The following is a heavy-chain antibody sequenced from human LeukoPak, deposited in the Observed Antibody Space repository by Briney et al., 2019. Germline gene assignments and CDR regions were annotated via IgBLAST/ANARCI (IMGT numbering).Heavy chain of an antibody. CDR2: ISSSSSYI. V-gene: IGHV3-21*06. Sequence: KPGGSLRLSCAASGFTFSSYSMNWVRQAPGKGLEWVSSISSSSSYIYYADSVKGRFTISRDNAKNSIYLQMTSLRAEDTAVYYYVRGDGDLFDFWGQGTLVSVSS. J-gene: IGHJ4*02. CDR3: VRGDGDLFDF. CDR1: GFTFSSYS. D-gene: IGHD4-17*01.